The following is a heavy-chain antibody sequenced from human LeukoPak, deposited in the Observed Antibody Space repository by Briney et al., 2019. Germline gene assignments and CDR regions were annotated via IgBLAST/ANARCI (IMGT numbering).Heavy chain of an antibody. V-gene: IGHV4-34*01. Sequence: SETLSLTCAVYGGSFSGYYWSWIRQPPGKGLEWIGETNHSGSTNYNPSLKSRVTISVDTSKNQFSLKLSSVTAADTAVYYCARWRYDSTGGFDYWGQGTLVTVSS. CDR1: GGSFSGYY. J-gene: IGHJ4*02. CDR3: ARWRYDSTGGFDY. D-gene: IGHD3-22*01. CDR2: TNHSGST.